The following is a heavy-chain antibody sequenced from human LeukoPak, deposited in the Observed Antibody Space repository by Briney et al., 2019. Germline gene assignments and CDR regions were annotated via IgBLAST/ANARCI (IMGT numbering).Heavy chain of an antibody. CDR3: ASLGPTIFGVVDSYMDV. V-gene: IGHV3-66*01. Sequence: GGSLRLSCAASGFTVSSNYMSWVRQAPGKGLECVSVIYSGGSTYYADTVKSRFTISRDNSKNTLYLQMNSLRAEDTAVYYCASLGPTIFGVVDSYMDVWGKGTTVTVSS. D-gene: IGHD3-3*01. J-gene: IGHJ6*03. CDR2: IYSGGST. CDR1: GFTVSSNY.